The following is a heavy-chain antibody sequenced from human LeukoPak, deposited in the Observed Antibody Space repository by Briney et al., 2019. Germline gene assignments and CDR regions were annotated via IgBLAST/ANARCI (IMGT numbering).Heavy chain of an antibody. CDR3: ARDHPMGYSSSWYLNDWFDP. CDR1: GGTFSSYA. D-gene: IGHD6-13*01. V-gene: IGHV1-69*06. J-gene: IGHJ5*02. Sequence: SVKVSCKASGGTFSSYAISWVRQAPGQGLEWMGGIIPIFGTANYAQKFQGRVTITADKSTSTAYMELSSLRSEDTAVYYCARDHPMGYSSSWYLNDWFDPWGQGTLVTVSS. CDR2: IIPIFGTA.